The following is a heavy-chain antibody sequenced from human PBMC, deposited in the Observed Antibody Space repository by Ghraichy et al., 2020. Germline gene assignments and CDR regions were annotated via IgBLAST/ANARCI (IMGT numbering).Heavy chain of an antibody. CDR1: GITFSSYW. CDR2: INHDGSEK. CDR3: ARGGSISYTY. V-gene: IGHV3-7*03. Sequence: SCAASGITFSSYWMSWVRQAPGEGLEWVANINHDGSEKNYVDSVKGRFTISRDNAKNSLYLQMNSLRAEDTAVYYCARGGSISYTYWGQGTLVTVSS. D-gene: IGHD1-26*01. J-gene: IGHJ4*02.